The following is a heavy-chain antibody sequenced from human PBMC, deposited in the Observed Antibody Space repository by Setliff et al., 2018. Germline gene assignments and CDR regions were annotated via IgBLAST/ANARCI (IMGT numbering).Heavy chain of an antibody. Sequence: ASVKVSCKASGGTFSSYDISWVRQAPGQGLEWMGRIIPIFGTANYAQKFQGRVTMTEDTSTDTAYMELSSLRSEDTAVYYCATETGGSGYYYWGQGTLVTVSS. D-gene: IGHD3-22*01. J-gene: IGHJ4*02. CDR1: GGTFSSYD. CDR2: IIPIFGTA. CDR3: ATETGGSGYYY. V-gene: IGHV1-69*06.